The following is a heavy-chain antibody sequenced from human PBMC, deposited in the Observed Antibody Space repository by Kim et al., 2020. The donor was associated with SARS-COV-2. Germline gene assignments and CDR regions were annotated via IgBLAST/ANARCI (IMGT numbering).Heavy chain of an antibody. CDR3: ARAVIRLPGYYYYGMDV. CDR2: ISAYNGNT. D-gene: IGHD4-17*01. Sequence: ASVKVSCKASGYTFTSYGISWVRQAPGQGLEWMGWISAYNGNTNYAQKLQGRVTMTTDTSTSTAYMELRSLRSDDTAVYYCARAVIRLPGYYYYGMDVWGQGTTVTVSS. CDR1: GYTFTSYG. J-gene: IGHJ6*02. V-gene: IGHV1-18*01.